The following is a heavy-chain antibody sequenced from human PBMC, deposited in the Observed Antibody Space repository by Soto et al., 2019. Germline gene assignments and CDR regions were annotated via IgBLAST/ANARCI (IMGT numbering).Heavy chain of an antibody. Sequence: PGEALKISCKGSGYSFTSYWIGLVRQMPGKGMGWMWIFYPGDSDTIYSLSFQGQVTISADKYISTAYLQWSSLKASDTAMYYCARRKYYYDGSGDYHDEYYFDYWGQGTLVTVSS. D-gene: IGHD3-22*01. CDR2: FYPGDSDT. V-gene: IGHV5-51*01. J-gene: IGHJ4*02. CDR3: ARRKYYYDGSGDYHDEYYFDY. CDR1: GYSFTSYW.